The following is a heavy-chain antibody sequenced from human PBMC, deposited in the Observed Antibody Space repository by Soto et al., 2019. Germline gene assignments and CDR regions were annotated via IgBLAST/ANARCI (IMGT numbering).Heavy chain of an antibody. Sequence: EVQLVESGGGLVQPGGSLRLSCAASGFTFSSYWMHWVRQAPGKGLVWVSRINSDGSSTIYADSVKGRFTISRDNAKNTLYLQMNSLRDEDTAVYSCARGQYSGSYPVWFDPWGQGTLVTVSS. V-gene: IGHV3-74*01. CDR1: GFTFSSYW. D-gene: IGHD1-26*01. CDR2: INSDGSST. CDR3: ARGQYSGSYPVWFDP. J-gene: IGHJ5*02.